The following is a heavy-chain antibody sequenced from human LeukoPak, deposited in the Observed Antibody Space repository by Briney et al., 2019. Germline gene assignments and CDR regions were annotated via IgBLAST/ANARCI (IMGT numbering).Heavy chain of an antibody. Sequence: ASVKVSCKASGYTFTSYYMHWVRQAPGQGLEWMGWINPNSGGTNYAQKFQGRVTMTRDTSISTAYMELSRLRSDDTAVYYCARDSATTRLSDYWGQGTLVTVSS. CDR3: ARDSATTRLSDY. V-gene: IGHV1-2*02. CDR1: GYTFTSYY. J-gene: IGHJ4*02. CDR2: INPNSGGT. D-gene: IGHD5-12*01.